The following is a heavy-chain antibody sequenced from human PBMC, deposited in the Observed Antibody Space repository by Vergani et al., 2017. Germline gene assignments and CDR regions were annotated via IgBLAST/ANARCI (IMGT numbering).Heavy chain of an antibody. CDR2: IRYDGSDK. J-gene: IGHJ4*02. Sequence: QVPLVESGGGVVQPGGSLRLSCAASGFTFNIYGMHWVRQAPGKGLEWVAFIRYDGSDKYYADSVKGRFTISRDNSMNTLYLQMYSLRADDTAVYYCAKELTTVTIPNYFDYWGQGTLVTVSS. CDR1: GFTFNIYG. V-gene: IGHV3-30*02. CDR3: AKELTTVTIPNYFDY. D-gene: IGHD4-17*01.